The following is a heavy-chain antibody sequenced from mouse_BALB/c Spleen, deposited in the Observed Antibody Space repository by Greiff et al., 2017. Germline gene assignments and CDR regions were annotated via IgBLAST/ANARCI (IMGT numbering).Heavy chain of an antibody. CDR1: GFSLTSYG. CDR3: AREVTTAPYAMDY. Sequence: QVQLKESGPGLVAPSQSLSITCTVSGFSLTSYGVHWVRQPPGKGLEWLGVIWAGGSTNYNSALMSRLSISKDNSKSQVFLKMNSLQTDDTAMYYCAREVTTAPYAMDYWGQGTSVTVSS. D-gene: IGHD1-2*01. J-gene: IGHJ4*01. V-gene: IGHV2-9*02. CDR2: IWAGGST.